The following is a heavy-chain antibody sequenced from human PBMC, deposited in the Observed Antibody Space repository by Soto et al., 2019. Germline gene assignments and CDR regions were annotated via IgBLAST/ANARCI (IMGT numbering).Heavy chain of an antibody. CDR2: IIPIFGTT. V-gene: IGHV1-69*13. CDR1: GGIFSDYA. J-gene: IGHJ4*02. Sequence: ASVKVSCKTSGGIFSDYALSWVRQAPGQGLEWMGRIIPIFGTTIYAQKFHGRVTITADEPTSTAFMELSSLRSEDTAVYYCARQMNRGVIFDYWGQGTLVTVSS. CDR3: ARQMNRGVIFDY. D-gene: IGHD3-10*01.